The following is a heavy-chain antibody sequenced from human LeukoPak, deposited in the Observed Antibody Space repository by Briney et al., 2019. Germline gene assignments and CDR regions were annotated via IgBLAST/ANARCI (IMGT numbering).Heavy chain of an antibody. CDR3: ASPNNWNYPSYYYMDV. D-gene: IGHD1-7*01. V-gene: IGHV1-8*01. CDR2: MNPNSGNT. Sequence: ASVKVSCKASGYTFTSYGINWVRQATGQGLEWMGWMNPNSGNTGYAQKFQGRVTMTRNTSISTAYMELSSLRSEDTAVYYCASPNNWNYPSYYYMDVWGKGTTVTVSS. CDR1: GYTFTSYG. J-gene: IGHJ6*03.